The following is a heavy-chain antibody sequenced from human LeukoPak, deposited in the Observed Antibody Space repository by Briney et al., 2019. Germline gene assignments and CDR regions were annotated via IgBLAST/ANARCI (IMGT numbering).Heavy chain of an antibody. J-gene: IGHJ4*02. CDR2: ISGSGGST. CDR3: AKAASSGWLYYFDY. V-gene: IGHV3-23*01. D-gene: IGHD6-19*01. CDR1: GFTSNNYA. Sequence: GGSLRLSCAASGFTSNNYAVSWVRQAPGKGLEWVSVISGSGGSTYYADSVKGRFTISRDNSKNTLYLQMNSLRAEDTAVYHCAKAASSGWLYYFDYWGQGTLVTVSS.